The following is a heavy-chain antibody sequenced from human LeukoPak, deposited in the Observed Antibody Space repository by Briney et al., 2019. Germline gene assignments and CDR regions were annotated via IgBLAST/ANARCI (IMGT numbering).Heavy chain of an antibody. CDR1: GFTFISYS. D-gene: IGHD3-10*01. CDR3: ARDRGYYDSGRYVPLDY. J-gene: IGHJ4*02. Sequence: PVGSLRLSCAASGFTFISYSMNWVRQAPGKGLEWVSSISSSSSSIYYADSVKGRFTISRDNAKNSLYLQMSSLRAEDTAMYYCARDRGYYDSGRYVPLDYWGQGTLVTVSS. CDR2: ISSSSSSI. V-gene: IGHV3-21*01.